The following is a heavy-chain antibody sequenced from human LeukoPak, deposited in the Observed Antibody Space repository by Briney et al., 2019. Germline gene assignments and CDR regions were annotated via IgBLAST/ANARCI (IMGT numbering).Heavy chain of an antibody. CDR1: GFTFSSYW. CDR3: ASEEQQLGTDAFDI. V-gene: IGHV3-53*01. D-gene: IGHD6-13*01. CDR2: IYSGGST. Sequence: PGGSLRLSCAASGFTFSSYWMSWVRQAPGKGLEWVSVIYSGGSTYYADSVKGRFTISRDNSKNTLYLQMNSLRAEDTAVYYCASEEQQLGTDAFDIWGQGTMVTVSS. J-gene: IGHJ3*02.